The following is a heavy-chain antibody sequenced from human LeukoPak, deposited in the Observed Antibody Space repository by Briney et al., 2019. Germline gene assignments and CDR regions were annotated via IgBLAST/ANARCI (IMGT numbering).Heavy chain of an antibody. V-gene: IGHV5-51*01. Sequence: GESLKISCKGSGYSFTSYWIGWVRQMPGKGLEWMGIIYPGDSDTRYSPSFQGQVTISADKSTSTAYLQWSSLKASDTAMYYCYITMVRGVIIANQKRFDPWGQGTLVTVSS. CDR3: YITMVRGVIIANQKRFDP. J-gene: IGHJ5*02. D-gene: IGHD3-10*01. CDR2: IYPGDSDT. CDR1: GYSFTSYW.